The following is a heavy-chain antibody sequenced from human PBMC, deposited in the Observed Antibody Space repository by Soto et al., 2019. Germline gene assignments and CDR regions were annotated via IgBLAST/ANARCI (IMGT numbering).Heavy chain of an antibody. CDR3: ARDLTTVSLDY. CDR1: GGSFSGYY. V-gene: IGHV4-34*01. D-gene: IGHD4-17*01. J-gene: IGHJ4*02. Sequence: SETLSLTCAVYGGSFSGYYWSWIRQPPGKGLEWIGEINHSGSTNYNPSLKSRVTISVDTSKNQFSLKLSSVTAADTAVYYCARDLTTVSLDYWGQGTLVTVSS. CDR2: INHSGST.